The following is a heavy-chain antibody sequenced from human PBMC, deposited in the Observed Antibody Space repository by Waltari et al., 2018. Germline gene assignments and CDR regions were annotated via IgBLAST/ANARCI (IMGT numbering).Heavy chain of an antibody. CDR1: GGTFSSYA. CDR3: ARDGVTIFGNAFDI. CDR2: IIPILGIA. J-gene: IGHJ3*02. V-gene: IGHV1-69*04. D-gene: IGHD3-3*01. Sequence: QVQLVQSGAEVKKPGSSVKVSCKASGGTFSSYAISWVRQAPGQGLEWLGGIIPILGIANYAQKFQGRVTITADESTSTAYMELSSLRSEDTAVYYCARDGVTIFGNAFDIWGQGTMVTVSS.